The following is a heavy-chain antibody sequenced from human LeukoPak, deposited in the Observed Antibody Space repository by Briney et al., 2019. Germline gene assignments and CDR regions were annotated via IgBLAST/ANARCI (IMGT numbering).Heavy chain of an antibody. CDR1: GFAFSSYA. V-gene: IGHV3-23*01. D-gene: IGHD6-25*01. CDR2: ISGSGGST. CDR3: AKDKRLQPHYFDY. J-gene: IGHJ4*02. Sequence: GGSLRLSCAASGFAFSSYAMSWVRQAPGKGLEWVSAISGSGGSTYYADSVKGRFTISRDNSKNTLYLQMNSLRAEDTAVYYCAKDKRLQPHYFDYWGQGTLVTVSS.